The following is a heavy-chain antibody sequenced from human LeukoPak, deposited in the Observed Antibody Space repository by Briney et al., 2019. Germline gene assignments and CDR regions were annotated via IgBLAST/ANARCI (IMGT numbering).Heavy chain of an antibody. CDR3: ARAYCGGDCFPHYYYYHMDV. V-gene: IGHV3-9*01. D-gene: IGHD2-21*01. CDR2: ISWNSGSI. J-gene: IGHJ6*03. Sequence: GGSLRLSCAASGFTFDDYAMHWVRQAPGKGLEWVSGISWNSGSIGYADSVKGRFTISRDNAKNSLYLQMNSLRAEDTALYYCARAYCGGDCFPHYYYYHMDVWGKGTTVTVSS. CDR1: GFTFDDYA.